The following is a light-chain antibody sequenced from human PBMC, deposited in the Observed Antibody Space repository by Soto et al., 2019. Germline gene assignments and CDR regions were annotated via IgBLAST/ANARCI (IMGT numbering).Light chain of an antibody. J-gene: IGKJ5*01. CDR2: DAS. Sequence: IDLTQAACAMTVAPGERPTITSRASQSVSSSYLAWYQQRPGQPPRLLIYDASNRAAGIPARFSGSVFGTDFSLTINNLEPQDLEAYYSQQRNSWALTFGQGTRLEIK. CDR1: QSVSSSY. CDR3: QQRNSWALT. V-gene: IGKV3D-20*02.